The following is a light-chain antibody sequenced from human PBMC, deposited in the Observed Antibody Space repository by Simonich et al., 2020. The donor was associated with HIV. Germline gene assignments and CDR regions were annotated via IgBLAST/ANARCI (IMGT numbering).Light chain of an antibody. CDR2: DTN. Sequence: QAVVTQEPSLTVSPGGTVTLTCGSSTGAVTSGPYPYWFQQKPGQAPRTLVYDTNNKQSWTPARFSGSLLGGKAALTLSGAQPEDEAEYYCLLSYSGAWVFGGGTKLTVL. J-gene: IGLJ3*02. CDR3: LLSYSGAWV. CDR1: TGAVTSGPY. V-gene: IGLV7-46*01.